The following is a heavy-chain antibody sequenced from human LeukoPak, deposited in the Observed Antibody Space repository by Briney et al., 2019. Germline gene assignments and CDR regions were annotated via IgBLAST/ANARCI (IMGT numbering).Heavy chain of an antibody. V-gene: IGHV3-23*01. CDR1: GFTFTNYA. CDR2: ISGSGDGT. J-gene: IGHJ5*02. Sequence: QPGGSPRLSCAASGFTFTNYAMSWVRQAPGKGLEWVSAISGSGDGTFYADPVKGRFTVSRDTSRNTVHLQMDSLRAEDTALYYCAKGGSSGWYLSNWFDPWGQGTLVTVSS. D-gene: IGHD6-19*01. CDR3: AKGGSSGWYLSNWFDP.